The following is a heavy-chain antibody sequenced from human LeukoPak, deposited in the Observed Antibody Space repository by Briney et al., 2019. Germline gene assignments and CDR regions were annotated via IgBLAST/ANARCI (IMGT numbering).Heavy chain of an antibody. V-gene: IGHV3-15*01. CDR3: TTDCLGYCSSTSRDAFDI. J-gene: IGHJ3*02. D-gene: IGHD2-2*01. Sequence: GGSLRLSCAASGFTFSNAWMSWVRQAPGKGLEWVGRIKSKTDGGTTDYAAPVKGRFTISRDDSKNTLYLQMNSLKTEDTAVYYCTTDCLGYCSSTSRDAFDIWGQGTMVTVSS. CDR2: IKSKTDGGTT. CDR1: GFTFSNAW.